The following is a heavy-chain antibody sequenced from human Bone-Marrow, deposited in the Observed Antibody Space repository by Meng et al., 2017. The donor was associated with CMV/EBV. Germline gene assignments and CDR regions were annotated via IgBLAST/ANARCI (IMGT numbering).Heavy chain of an antibody. D-gene: IGHD3-9*01. CDR2: IIPIFGTA. CDR3: ARQQGLLTGYYPFDY. V-gene: IGHV1-69*05. CDR1: GGTFSSYA. J-gene: IGHJ4*02. Sequence: SVKVSCKASGGTFSSYAISWVRQAPGQGLEWMGGIIPIFGTANYAQKFQGRVTMTTDTSTSTAYMELRSLRSDDTAVYYCARQQGLLTGYYPFDYWGQGTLVTVSS.